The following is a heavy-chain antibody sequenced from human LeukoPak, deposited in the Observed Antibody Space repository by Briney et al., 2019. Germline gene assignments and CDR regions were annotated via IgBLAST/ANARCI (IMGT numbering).Heavy chain of an antibody. V-gene: IGHV4-34*01. Sequence: SETLSLTCAVYGGSFSGYYWSWIRQPPGKGLEWIGEINHSGSTNYNPSLKSRVTISVDTSKNRFSLKLSSVTAADTAVYYCASAYRRGYSGYSWGQGTLVTVSS. CDR3: ASAYRRGYSGYS. J-gene: IGHJ5*02. CDR1: GGSFSGYY. CDR2: INHSGST. D-gene: IGHD5-12*01.